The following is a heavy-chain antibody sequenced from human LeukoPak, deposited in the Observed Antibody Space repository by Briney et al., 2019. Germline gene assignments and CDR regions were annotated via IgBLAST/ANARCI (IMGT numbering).Heavy chain of an antibody. V-gene: IGHV4-4*07. CDR1: GVSITNYY. CDR3: ARDYLVGAPLDS. Sequence: SETLSLTCTVSGVSITNYYWAWIRQPAGKGLEWIGRMYISGSTNYSPSLKSRVTISIDKANNQFSLKLRSVTAADTAVYYCARDYLVGAPLDSWGQGTQVTVSS. CDR2: MYISGST. J-gene: IGHJ4*02. D-gene: IGHD1-26*01.